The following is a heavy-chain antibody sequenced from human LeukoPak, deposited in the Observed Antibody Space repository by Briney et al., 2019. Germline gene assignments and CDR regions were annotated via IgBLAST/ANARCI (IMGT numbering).Heavy chain of an antibody. V-gene: IGHV3-7*01. D-gene: IGHD3/OR15-3a*01. CDR2: IKGDGSEK. CDR3: ARMNFFDRGRQRDAFAI. J-gene: IGHJ3*02. CDR1: GFTFSTYW. Sequence: GGSLRLSCAASGFTFSTYWMSWVRQTPVKGLEWVANIKGDGSEKYYVDSVKGRFTISRENAKNSLYLQMNSLEAEDTAVYYCARMNFFDRGRQRDAFAIWGQGTMVTFSS.